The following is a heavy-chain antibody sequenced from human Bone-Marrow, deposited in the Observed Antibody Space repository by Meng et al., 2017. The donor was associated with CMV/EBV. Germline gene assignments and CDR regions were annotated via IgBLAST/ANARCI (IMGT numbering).Heavy chain of an antibody. CDR3: ARNIRGITIFGVVTHFDY. Sequence: GGSLRLSCAASGFTFSSYWMHWVRQAPGKGLVWVSRINSDGSSTSYADSVKGRFTISRDNAKNSLYLQMNSLRAEDTAVYYCARNIRGITIFGVVTHFDYWGQGTLVTVSS. D-gene: IGHD3-3*01. J-gene: IGHJ4*02. V-gene: IGHV3-74*01. CDR2: INSDGSST. CDR1: GFTFSSYW.